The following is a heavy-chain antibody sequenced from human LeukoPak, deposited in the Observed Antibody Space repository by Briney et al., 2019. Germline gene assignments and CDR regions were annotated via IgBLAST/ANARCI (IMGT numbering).Heavy chain of an antibody. J-gene: IGHJ4*02. Sequence: SETLSLTCSVSGYSIYSDYYWNWNRQSPGKGLEWIGSIYHSGSTYYNPSLKSRVSISLDTSKNQFSLRLTSVTAADTAVYYCATCADFVAEGFDYWGQGSLVTVSS. CDR1: GYSIYSDYY. V-gene: IGHV4-38-2*01. CDR2: IYHSGST. D-gene: IGHD2-15*01. CDR3: ATCADFVAEGFDY.